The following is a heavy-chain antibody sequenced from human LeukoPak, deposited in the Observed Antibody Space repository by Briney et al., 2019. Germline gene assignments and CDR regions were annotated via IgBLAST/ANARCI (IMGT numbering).Heavy chain of an antibody. D-gene: IGHD3-16*01. V-gene: IGHV1-18*01. Sequence: ASVNVSCKASGYTFNSYSINWVRQAPGQGREGMGSSNAYNGNTNYAQKVQGRVTMTKDTSTSTAYMQLRSLRSDDTALYYCARDGFRGPSDYWGQGTLVTVSS. CDR2: SNAYNGNT. CDR1: GYTFNSYS. CDR3: ARDGFRGPSDY. J-gene: IGHJ4*02.